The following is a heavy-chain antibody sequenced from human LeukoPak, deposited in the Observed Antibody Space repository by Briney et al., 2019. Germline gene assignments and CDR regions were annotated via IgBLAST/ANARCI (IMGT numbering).Heavy chain of an antibody. J-gene: IGHJ5*02. Sequence: SETLSLTCAVYGGSFSGYYWSWIRQPPGKGLEWIGEINHSGSTNYNPSLKSRVTISVDTSKNQFSLKLSSVTAADMAVYYCARGREDIVVVPAAIHWFDPWGQGTLVTVSS. V-gene: IGHV4-34*01. CDR1: GGSFSGYY. CDR2: INHSGST. CDR3: ARGREDIVVVPAAIHWFDP. D-gene: IGHD2-2*02.